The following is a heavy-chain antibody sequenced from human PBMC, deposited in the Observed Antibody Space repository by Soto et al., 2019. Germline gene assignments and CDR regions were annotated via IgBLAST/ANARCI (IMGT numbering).Heavy chain of an antibody. CDR3: AREQGSYGSGSYPYYYYYYGMDV. J-gene: IGHJ6*02. V-gene: IGHV4-61*01. CDR1: GGSVSSGSYY. CDR2: IYYSWST. D-gene: IGHD3-10*01. Sequence: QVQLQESGPGLVKPSETLSLTCTVSGGSVSSGSYYWSWIRQPPGKGLEGIGYIYYSWSTNYNPSLKSRVTISVDTSNNQFSLKLSSVTAADTAVYYCAREQGSYGSGSYPYYYYYYGMDVWGQGTTVTVSS.